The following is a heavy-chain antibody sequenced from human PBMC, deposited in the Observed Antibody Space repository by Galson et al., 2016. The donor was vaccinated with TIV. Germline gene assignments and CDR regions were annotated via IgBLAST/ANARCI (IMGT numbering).Heavy chain of an antibody. CDR1: GFTFSSYD. J-gene: IGHJ4*02. D-gene: IGHD6-19*01. CDR3: ARVYSSYPFDS. V-gene: IGHV3-30*04. Sequence: SLRLSCAASGFTFSSYDMFWVRQAPGKGLEWVAFVAYDGSDKNYADSVKGRFTISRDKSKNTLYLQMSSLRPEDTAVYYCARVYSSYPFDSWGQGTRVTVSS. CDR2: VAYDGSDK.